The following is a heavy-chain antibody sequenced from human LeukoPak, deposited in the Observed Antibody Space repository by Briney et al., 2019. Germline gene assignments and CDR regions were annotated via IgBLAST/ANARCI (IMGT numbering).Heavy chain of an antibody. Sequence: QTPSPTRAISRDTVSSHSTAWDWVTHTPPRGLECLGRTYYRSKWYNDYAVSVKSRITINPDTSKNQVSLHLNSVTPEDTAVYYCASGSGTYENWGQGTLVTVSS. V-gene: IGHV6-1*01. CDR1: RDTVSSHSTA. J-gene: IGHJ4*02. CDR3: ASGSGTYEN. CDR2: TYYRSKWYN. D-gene: IGHD3-16*01.